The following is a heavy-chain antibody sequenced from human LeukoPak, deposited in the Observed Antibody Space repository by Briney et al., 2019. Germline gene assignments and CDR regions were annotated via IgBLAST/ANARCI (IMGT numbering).Heavy chain of an antibody. CDR3: AREGYCSGGSCYVLDY. D-gene: IGHD2-15*01. CDR1: GFTFSSYS. Sequence: SGGSLRLSCAASGFTFSSYSMSWVRQAPGKGLEWVSSISSSSSYIYYADSVKGRFTISRDNAKNSLYLQMNSLRAEDTAVYYCAREGYCSGGSCYVLDYWGQGTLVTVSS. CDR2: ISSSSSYI. J-gene: IGHJ4*02. V-gene: IGHV3-21*01.